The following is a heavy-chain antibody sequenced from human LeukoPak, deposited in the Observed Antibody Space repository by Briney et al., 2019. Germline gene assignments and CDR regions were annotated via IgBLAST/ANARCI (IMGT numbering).Heavy chain of an antibody. J-gene: IGHJ4*02. V-gene: IGHV1-2*02. CDR3: ARGITMIVVDV. CDR2: INPNSGGT. D-gene: IGHD3-22*01. Sequence: ASVKVSCKASGYTFTSYGISWVRQAPGQGLEWMGWINPNSGGTNYAQKFQGRVTMTRDTSISTAYMELSRLRSDDTAVYYCARGITMIVVDVWGQGTLVTVSS. CDR1: GYTFTSYG.